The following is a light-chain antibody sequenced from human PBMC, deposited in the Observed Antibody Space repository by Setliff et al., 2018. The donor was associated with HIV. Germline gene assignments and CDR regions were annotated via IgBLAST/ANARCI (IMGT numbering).Light chain of an antibody. Sequence: QSVLTQPASVSGSPGQSITISCTGTSSDVGGYNHVSWYQQHPGKAPKLMIYEVSNRPSGVSNRFSGSKPGNTASLTISGLQAEDEADYYCSSYTSSSTLGVFGTGTKVTVL. V-gene: IGLV2-14*01. CDR1: SSDVGGYNH. CDR2: EVS. J-gene: IGLJ1*01. CDR3: SSYTSSSTLGV.